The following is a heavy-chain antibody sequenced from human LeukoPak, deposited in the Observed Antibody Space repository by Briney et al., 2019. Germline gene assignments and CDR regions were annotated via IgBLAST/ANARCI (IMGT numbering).Heavy chain of an antibody. J-gene: IGHJ3*02. CDR2: ISDNGVGT. CDR1: GITFSTSV. CDR3: AREGHSSGYCGAFDI. Sequence: GGSLRLSCEVSGITFSTSVMHWVRQGPGKGLEYVSGISDNGVGTYYASSVKGRFAISRDNSKNTLYLQMDSLKDEDMAMYYCAREGHSSGYCGAFDIWGPGTMVTVSS. V-gene: IGHV3-64*01. D-gene: IGHD3-22*01.